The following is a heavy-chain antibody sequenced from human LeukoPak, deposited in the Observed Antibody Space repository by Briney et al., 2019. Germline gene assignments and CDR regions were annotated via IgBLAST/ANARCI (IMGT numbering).Heavy chain of an antibody. Sequence: GASVKASCKASGGTFSSYAISWVRQAPGQGLEWMGGIIPIFGTANYAQKFQGRVTMTTDTSTSTAYMELRSLRSDDTAVYYCARDQAVVDSDYFDYWGQGTLVTVSS. CDR3: ARDQAVVDSDYFDY. J-gene: IGHJ4*02. CDR2: IIPIFGTA. D-gene: IGHD2-15*01. CDR1: GGTFSSYA. V-gene: IGHV1-69*05.